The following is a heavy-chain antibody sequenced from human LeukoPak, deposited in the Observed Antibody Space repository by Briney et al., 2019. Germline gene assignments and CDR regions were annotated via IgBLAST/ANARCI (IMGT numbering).Heavy chain of an antibody. Sequence: GGSLRLSCAASGFTFSDYYMSWIRQAPGKGLEWVSYISSSGSTIYYADSVKGRFTISRDNAKNSLYLQMSSLRAEDTAVYYCEGRLLRSSAYWGQGTLVTVSS. CDR2: ISSSGSTI. CDR3: EGRLLRSSAY. CDR1: GFTFSDYY. J-gene: IGHJ4*02. D-gene: IGHD3-10*01. V-gene: IGHV3-11*01.